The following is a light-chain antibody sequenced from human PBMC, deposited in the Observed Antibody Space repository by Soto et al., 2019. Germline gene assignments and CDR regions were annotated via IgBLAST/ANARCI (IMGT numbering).Light chain of an antibody. Sequence: QSALTKPASVSGXXXXXXXISCTGTSSDVGGYNYVSWYQQHPGKAPKLMIYDVSDRPSGVSNRFSGSKSGNTASLTISGLQAEDEADYYCSSYTSSSTLVFGGGTKLTVL. J-gene: IGLJ2*01. CDR2: DVS. V-gene: IGLV2-14*03. CDR1: SSDVGGYNY. CDR3: SSYTSSSTLV.